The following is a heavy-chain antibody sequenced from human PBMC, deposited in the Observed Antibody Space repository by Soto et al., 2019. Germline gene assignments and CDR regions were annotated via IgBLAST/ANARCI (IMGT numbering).Heavy chain of an antibody. CDR3: ARDVGVGRGSGYPY. CDR2: ISYDGSNK. V-gene: IGHV3-30-3*01. Sequence: PGGSLRLSCAASGFTFSSYAMHWVRQAPGKGLEWVAVISYDGSNKYYADSVKGRFTISRDNSKNTLYLQMNSLRAEDTAVYYCARDVGVGRGSGYPYWGQGTLVTVSS. J-gene: IGHJ4*02. CDR1: GFTFSSYA. D-gene: IGHD3-22*01.